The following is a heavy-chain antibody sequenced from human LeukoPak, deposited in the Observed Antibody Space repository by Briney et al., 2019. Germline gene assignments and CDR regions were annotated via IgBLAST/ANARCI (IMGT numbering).Heavy chain of an antibody. CDR3: ARGVGGHTNNWFDP. Sequence: ASVKVSCKASGGTSSSYAINWVRQAPGQGLEWMGRIIPILGIANYAQKFQGRVTITADKSTSTAYMELSSLRSEDTAVYYCARGVGGHTNNWFDPWGQGTLVTVSS. CDR2: IIPILGIA. V-gene: IGHV1-69*04. J-gene: IGHJ5*02. D-gene: IGHD4-23*01. CDR1: GGTSSSYA.